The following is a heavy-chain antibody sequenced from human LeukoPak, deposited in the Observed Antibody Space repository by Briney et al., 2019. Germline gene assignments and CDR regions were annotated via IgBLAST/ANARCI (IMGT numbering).Heavy chain of an antibody. Sequence: SETLSLTCTVSGGSISSYYWSWIRQPPGKGLEWIGYIYYTGSTNYNPSLKSRVTMSADTSKNQFSLKLSSVTAADTAVYYCARGGGASPSDYWGQGILVTVSS. J-gene: IGHJ4*02. V-gene: IGHV4-59*01. CDR1: GGSISSYY. CDR2: IYYTGST. D-gene: IGHD2-2*01. CDR3: ARGGGASPSDY.